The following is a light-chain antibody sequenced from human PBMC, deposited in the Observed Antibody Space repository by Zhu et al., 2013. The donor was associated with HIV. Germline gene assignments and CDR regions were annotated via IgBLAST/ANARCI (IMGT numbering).Light chain of an antibody. J-gene: IGKJ3*01. CDR2: GAS. CDR3: QQYGSSPTT. CDR1: QSVSSY. V-gene: IGKV3-20*01. Sequence: EIVLTQSPGTLSLSPGERATLSCRASQSVSSYLAWYQQKPGQPPRLLIYGASSRATGIPDRFSGSGSGTAFTLTVSRLEPEDFAVYYCQQYGSSPTTFGPGTKVDIK.